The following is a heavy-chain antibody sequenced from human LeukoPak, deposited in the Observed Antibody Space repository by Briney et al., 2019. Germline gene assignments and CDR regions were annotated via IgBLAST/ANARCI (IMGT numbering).Heavy chain of an antibody. V-gene: IGHV4-61*01. J-gene: IGHJ4*02. CDR3: ARQRFDSSGWYFDY. D-gene: IGHD6-19*01. Sequence: KSSETLSLTCTVSGGSISSGSYYWSWIRQPPGKGLEWIGYIYYTGSINYNPSLKSRVTISVDTSKNQFSLKLSSVTAADTAVYYCARQRFDSSGWYFDYWGQGTLVTVSS. CDR2: IYYTGSI. CDR1: GGSISSGSYY.